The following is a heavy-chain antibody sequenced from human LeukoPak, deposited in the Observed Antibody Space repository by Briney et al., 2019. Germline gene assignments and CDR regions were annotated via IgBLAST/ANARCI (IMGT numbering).Heavy chain of an antibody. CDR1: GFTFSSYS. V-gene: IGHV3-21*01. D-gene: IGHD3-22*01. J-gene: IGHJ3*02. CDR3: ASHYDSSGYYRAPHHAFDI. Sequence: GGSLRLSCAASGFTFSSYSMNWVRQAPGKGLEWVSSISSSSSYIYYADSVKGRFTISRDNAKISLYLQMNSLRAEDTAVYYCASHYDSSGYYRAPHHAFDIWGQGTMVTVSS. CDR2: ISSSSSYI.